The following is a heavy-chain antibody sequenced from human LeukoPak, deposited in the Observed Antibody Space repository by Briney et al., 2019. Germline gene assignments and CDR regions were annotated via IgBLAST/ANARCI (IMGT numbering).Heavy chain of an antibody. V-gene: IGHV4-61*08. J-gene: IGHJ4*02. CDR3: ARSPSGSYLNFDY. CDR2: IFHTGST. D-gene: IGHD1-26*01. CDR1: GGSVSSGDYS. Sequence: PSETLSLTCTVSGGSVSSGDYSWSWIRQPPGKGLEWIGYIFHTGSTNYNPSLESRVTISLDTSNNQFSLKVRSVTAADTALYFCARSPSGSYLNFDYWGQGALVTVSS.